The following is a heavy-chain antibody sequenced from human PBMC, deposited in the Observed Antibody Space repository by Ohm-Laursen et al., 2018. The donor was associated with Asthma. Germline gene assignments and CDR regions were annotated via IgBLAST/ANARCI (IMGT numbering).Heavy chain of an antibody. CDR3: AKDVLGFVAAAQD. CDR2: IWYDGSNK. CDR1: GFTFSSYG. V-gene: IGHV3-33*06. J-gene: IGHJ4*02. Sequence: SLRLSCAAAGFTFSSYGMHWVRQAPGKGLEWVAVIWYDGSNKYYADSVKGRFTISRDNSKNTLYLQMNSLRAEDTAIYYCAKDVLGFVAAAQDWGQGTLVTVSS. D-gene: IGHD6-13*01.